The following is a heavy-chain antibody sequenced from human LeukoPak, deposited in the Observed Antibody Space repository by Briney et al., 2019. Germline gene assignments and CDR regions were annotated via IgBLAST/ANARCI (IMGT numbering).Heavy chain of an antibody. Sequence: AALKVSCKASGYTRTSYGIRWGRQAPGQRLEWMGWISAYNGNTNYAQKLQGRVTMTTDTSTSTAYMELRSLRSDDTAVYYCARGWDTAMAFFDYWGQGTLVTVSS. D-gene: IGHD5-18*01. J-gene: IGHJ4*02. CDR2: ISAYNGNT. CDR3: ARGWDTAMAFFDY. CDR1: GYTRTSYG. V-gene: IGHV1-18*01.